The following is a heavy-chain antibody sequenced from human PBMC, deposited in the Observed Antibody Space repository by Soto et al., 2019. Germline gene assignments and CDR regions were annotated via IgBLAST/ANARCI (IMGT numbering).Heavy chain of an antibody. V-gene: IGHV4-39*01. CDR2: IYYSGST. D-gene: IGHD6-6*01. J-gene: IGHJ6*03. CDR3: ASIAARPYYYMDV. CDR1: GGSISSSSYY. Sequence: SETLSLTCTVSGGSISSSSYYWGWIRQPPGKGLEWIGSIYYSGSTYYNPSLKSRVTISVDTSKNQFSLKLSSVTAADTAVYYCASIAARPYYYMDVWGKGTTVTVSS.